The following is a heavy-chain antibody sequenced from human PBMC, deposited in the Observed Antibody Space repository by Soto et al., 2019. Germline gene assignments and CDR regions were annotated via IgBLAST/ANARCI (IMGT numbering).Heavy chain of an antibody. CDR2: IYWDDDK. D-gene: IGHD3-10*01. J-gene: IGHJ5*02. Sequence: QITLKESGPTLVKPTQTLTLTCTFSGFSLSTSGVGVGWIRQPPGKALEWLALIYWDDDKRYSPSLKSRLTIXXDXSTXQVVLTMTNMDPVDTATYYCAHRRGGSGPENWFDPWGQGTLVTVSS. CDR1: GFSLSTSGVG. V-gene: IGHV2-5*02. CDR3: AHRRGGSGPENWFDP.